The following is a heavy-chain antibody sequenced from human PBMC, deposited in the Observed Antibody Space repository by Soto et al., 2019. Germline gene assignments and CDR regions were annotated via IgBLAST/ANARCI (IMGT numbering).Heavy chain of an antibody. Sequence: SETLSLTCAVYGGSFSGYYWSWIRQPPGKGLEWIGEINHSGSTNYNPSLKSRVTISVDTSKNQFSLKLSSVTAADTAVYYCARDWLLRYYYYYGMDVWGQGTTVTVSS. CDR2: INHSGST. CDR3: ARDWLLRYYYYYGMDV. V-gene: IGHV4-34*01. J-gene: IGHJ6*02. CDR1: GGSFSGYY. D-gene: IGHD3-9*01.